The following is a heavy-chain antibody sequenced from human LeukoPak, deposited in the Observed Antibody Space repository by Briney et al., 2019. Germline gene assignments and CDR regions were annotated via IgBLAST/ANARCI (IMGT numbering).Heavy chain of an antibody. D-gene: IGHD2-21*01. Sequence: PSETLSLTYAVYGGSFSGYYWSWIRQPPGKGLEWIGEINHSGSTNYNPSLKSRVPISVDTSKNQFSLKLSSVTAADTAVYYCARGRILGGGFDYWGQGTLVTVSS. J-gene: IGHJ4*02. CDR1: GGSFSGYY. CDR2: INHSGST. V-gene: IGHV4-34*01. CDR3: ARGRILGGGFDY.